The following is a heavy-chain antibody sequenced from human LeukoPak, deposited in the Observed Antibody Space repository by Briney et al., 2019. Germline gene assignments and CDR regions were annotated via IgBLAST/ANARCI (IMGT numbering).Heavy chain of an antibody. CDR3: ARDFWAVAAAGPDYYYYGMDV. V-gene: IGHV3-33*01. Sequence: GRSLRLSCAASGFTFSSYGMHWVRQAPGEGLEWVAVIWYDGSNKYYADSVKGRFTISRDNSKNTLYLQMDSLRAEDTAVYYCARDFWAVAAAGPDYYYYGMDVWGQGTTVTVSS. D-gene: IGHD6-13*01. CDR1: GFTFSSYG. J-gene: IGHJ6*02. CDR2: IWYDGSNK.